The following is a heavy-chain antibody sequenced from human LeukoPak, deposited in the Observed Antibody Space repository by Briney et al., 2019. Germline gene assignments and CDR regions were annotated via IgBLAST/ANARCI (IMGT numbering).Heavy chain of an antibody. CDR2: IYHSGST. CDR1: GYSISSGYY. CDR3: ACQVLRYFDWYDY. V-gene: IGHV4-38-2*01. D-gene: IGHD3-9*01. Sequence: SEPLSLTCAVSGYSISSGYYWGWLRQPPGKGVEWIGSIYHSGSTYYNPSLKSRVTISVDTSKNQFSLKLSSVTAADTAVYYCACQVLRYFDWYDYWGQGTLVTVSS. J-gene: IGHJ4*02.